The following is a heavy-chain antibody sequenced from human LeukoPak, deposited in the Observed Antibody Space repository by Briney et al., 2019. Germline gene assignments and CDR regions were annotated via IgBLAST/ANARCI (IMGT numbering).Heavy chain of an antibody. CDR2: TYYRSKWNN. Sequence: SQNLSLTCAISGDTVSSNTAAWNWIRQSPSRGFKWLGRTYYRSKWNNDYAVSVQNRITINPDTSKNQFSLQLKSATPEDTAVYYCTRQRSTSTDYCGMDVWGQGTTVTVSS. CDR3: TRQRSTSTDYCGMDV. D-gene: IGHD6-6*01. J-gene: IGHJ6*02. CDR1: GDTVSSNTAA. V-gene: IGHV6-1*01.